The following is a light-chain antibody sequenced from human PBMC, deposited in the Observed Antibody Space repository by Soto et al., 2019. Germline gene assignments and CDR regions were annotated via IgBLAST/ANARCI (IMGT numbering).Light chain of an antibody. V-gene: IGKV2-28*01. CDR1: QSLLHRNGYNY. J-gene: IGKJ4*01. CDR2: LGS. Sequence: VMTHSPLSLPVTPGEPASISCRSSQSLLHRNGYNYLDWYLQKPGQSPQLLIYLGSNRASGVPDRFSGSGSGTDFTLKISRVEAEDVWLYYCMQALQAFTFGGGTKVEIK. CDR3: MQALQAFT.